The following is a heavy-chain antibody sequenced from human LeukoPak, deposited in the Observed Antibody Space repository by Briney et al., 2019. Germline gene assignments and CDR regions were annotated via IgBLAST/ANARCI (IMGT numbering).Heavy chain of an antibody. J-gene: IGHJ4*02. D-gene: IGHD4-17*01. V-gene: IGHV4-34*01. CDR3: ARYGDYLGY. CDR2: INHSGST. Sequence: PSETLSLTCAVYGGSFSGYYWSWIRQPPGKGLEWIGEINHSGSTNYNPSLKSRVTISVDTSENQFSLKLSSVTAADTAVYYCARYGDYLGYWGQGTLVTVSS. CDR1: GGSFSGYY.